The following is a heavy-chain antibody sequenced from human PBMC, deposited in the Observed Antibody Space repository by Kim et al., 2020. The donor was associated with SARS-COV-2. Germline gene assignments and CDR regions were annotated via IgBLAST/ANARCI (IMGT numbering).Heavy chain of an antibody. CDR3: ARRGLGPKGYGDSYYGMDV. CDR2: IYPGDSDT. J-gene: IGHJ6*02. V-gene: IGHV5-51*01. D-gene: IGHD4-17*01. CDR1: GYSFSSYW. Sequence: GESLKISCKGSGYSFSSYWIGWVRQMPGKGLEWMGIIYPGDSDTRYSPSFQGQVTISADKSVRTAYLQWSSLKASDTAMYYCARRGLGPKGYGDSYYGMDVWGQGTTVTVSS.